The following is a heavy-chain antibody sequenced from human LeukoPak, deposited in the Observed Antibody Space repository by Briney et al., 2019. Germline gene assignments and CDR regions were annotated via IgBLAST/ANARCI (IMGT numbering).Heavy chain of an antibody. CDR2: ISAGGLST. V-gene: IGHV3-23*01. CDR1: GFTFSSYA. J-gene: IGHJ4*02. CDR3: AKPGEYGDYTHLDY. Sequence: GGSLRLSCAASGFTFSSYAINWVRQAPGKGLEWVSAISAGGLSTYFADSVKGRFTISRDNSKNTLYLQMNTLRAEDTAVYYCAKPGEYGDYTHLDYWGQGTLVTVSS. D-gene: IGHD4-17*01.